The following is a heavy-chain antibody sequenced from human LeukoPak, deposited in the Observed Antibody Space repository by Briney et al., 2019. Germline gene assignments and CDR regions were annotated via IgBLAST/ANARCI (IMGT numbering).Heavy chain of an antibody. Sequence: GGSLRLSCAASGFNFSAYSMNWVRQAPGKGLEWVSSITSGDFVYFADALKGRFTISRDNAKNSLYLQLNSLRVEDTAVYYCASQRFLDYWGQGTLVTVSS. CDR1: GFNFSAYS. D-gene: IGHD3-3*01. J-gene: IGHJ4*02. CDR2: ITSGDFV. CDR3: ASQRFLDY. V-gene: IGHV3-69-1*01.